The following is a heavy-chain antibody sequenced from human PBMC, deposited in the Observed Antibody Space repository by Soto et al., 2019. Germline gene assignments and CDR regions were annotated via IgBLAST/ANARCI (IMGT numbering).Heavy chain of an antibody. CDR2: IYYSGST. CDR1: GGSISSGGYY. J-gene: IGHJ6*03. D-gene: IGHD3-3*01. V-gene: IGHV4-31*03. Sequence: SETLSLTCTVSGGSISSGGYYWSWIRQHPGKGLEWIGYIYYSGSTYYNPSLKSRVTISVDTSKNQFSLKLSSVTAADTAVYYCARVKGYDFWSGYRGYYYYMDVWGKGTTVT. CDR3: ARVKGYDFWSGYRGYYYYMDV.